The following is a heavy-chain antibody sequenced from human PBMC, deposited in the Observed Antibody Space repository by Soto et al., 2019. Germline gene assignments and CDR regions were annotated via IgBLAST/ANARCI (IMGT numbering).Heavy chain of an antibody. CDR3: ATALGCRSTSCTLDY. Sequence: QVQLVQSGAEVKKPGSSVKVSCKASGGTFGSYAFSWVRQAPGQGLEWMGGIIPVSGAAHYAQKFQGRVTITADESTSTAYMALRSLSSQDTAVYYCATALGCRSTSCTLDYWGQGTRVIVSS. CDR1: GGTFGSYA. J-gene: IGHJ4*02. D-gene: IGHD2-2*01. V-gene: IGHV1-69*01. CDR2: IIPVSGAA.